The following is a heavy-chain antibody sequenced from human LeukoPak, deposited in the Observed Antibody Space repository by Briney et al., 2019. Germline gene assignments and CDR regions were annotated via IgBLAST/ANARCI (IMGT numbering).Heavy chain of an antibody. J-gene: IGHJ6*03. D-gene: IGHD5-12*01. CDR3: ARWLILGYYMDV. CDR1: GGTFSSYA. V-gene: IGHV1-69*13. Sequence: ASVKVSCKASGGTFSSYAISWVRQAPGQGLEWMGGIIPIFGTANYAQKFQGRVTITADESTSTAYMELSSLRSEDTAVYYCARWLILGYYMDVWGKGTTVTISS. CDR2: IIPIFGTA.